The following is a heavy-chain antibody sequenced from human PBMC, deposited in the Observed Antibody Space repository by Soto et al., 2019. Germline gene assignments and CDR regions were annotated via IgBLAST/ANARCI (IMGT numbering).Heavy chain of an antibody. D-gene: IGHD1-26*01. Sequence: PGGSLRLSCAASGFTFNNYALSWVRQAPGKGLEWVSGISGNGSNKYYADSVKGRFTISRDNSKNTLYLQMNSLRAEDTAVYYCARAPNSGSYYDYYYYYGMDVWGQGTTVTVSS. V-gene: IGHV3-23*01. CDR1: GFTFNNYA. CDR3: ARAPNSGSYYDYYYYYGMDV. CDR2: ISGNGSNK. J-gene: IGHJ6*02.